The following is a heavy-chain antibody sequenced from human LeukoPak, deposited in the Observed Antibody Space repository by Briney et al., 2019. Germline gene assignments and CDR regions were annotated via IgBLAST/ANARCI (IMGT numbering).Heavy chain of an antibody. V-gene: IGHV4-38-2*02. J-gene: IGHJ4*02. CDR1: GYSISSGYY. CDR2: IYHSGST. CDR3: ARRPYYYDSSGYRLPYYFDY. Sequence: SETLSLTCTVSGYSISSGYYWGWIRQPPGKGLEWIGSIYHSGSTYYNPSLKSRVTISVDTSKNQFSLKLSSVTAADTAVYYCARRPYYYDSSGYRLPYYFDYWGREPWSPSPQ. D-gene: IGHD3-22*01.